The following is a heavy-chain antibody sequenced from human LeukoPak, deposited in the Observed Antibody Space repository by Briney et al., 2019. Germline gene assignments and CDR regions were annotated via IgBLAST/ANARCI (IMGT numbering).Heavy chain of an antibody. J-gene: IGHJ4*02. CDR3: ARRGEGAARYFDY. CDR1: GNSFTTYW. D-gene: IGHD6-6*01. CDR2: IYPGDSAT. Sequence: GESLKISCKGSGNSFTTYWIGWVRQMPGKGLEWMGIIYPGDSATRYSPSFQGQVTISAGKSISTAYLQWSSLKASDTAMYYCARRGEGAARYFDYWGQGTLVTVSS. V-gene: IGHV5-51*01.